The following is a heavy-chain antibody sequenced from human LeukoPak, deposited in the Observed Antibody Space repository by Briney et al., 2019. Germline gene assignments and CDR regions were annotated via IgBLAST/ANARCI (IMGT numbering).Heavy chain of an antibody. J-gene: IGHJ4*02. D-gene: IGHD2-2*01. CDR2: VSGYTGNT. CDR1: GYTFTTYG. V-gene: IGHV1-18*01. CDR3: ARGEVSASLYYFDS. Sequence: ASVKVSCKTSGYTFTTYGVSWVRQAPGQGLEWMGWVSGYTGNTNYAERFQGRVTMTIDTSTSTVYMELTSLRSDDTAVYYCARGEVSASLYYFDSWGQGTLVTVS.